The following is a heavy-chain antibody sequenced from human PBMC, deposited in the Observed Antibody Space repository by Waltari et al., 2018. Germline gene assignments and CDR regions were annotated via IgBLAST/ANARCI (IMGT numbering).Heavy chain of an antibody. J-gene: IGHJ6*02. CDR2: IYYTGTT. CDR1: GGSISPYS. D-gene: IGHD6-6*01. CDR3: ARTIAARPEDYYYYGMDV. Sequence: QVQLQESGPGLVKPSETLSLTCPVPGGSISPYSWSWIRPPPGRGLEWIGYIYYTGTTNYNPSLKSRVTISVDTSKNQFSLKLTSVTVADTAMYYCARTIAARPEDYYYYGMDVWGQGTTVTVSS. V-gene: IGHV4-59*08.